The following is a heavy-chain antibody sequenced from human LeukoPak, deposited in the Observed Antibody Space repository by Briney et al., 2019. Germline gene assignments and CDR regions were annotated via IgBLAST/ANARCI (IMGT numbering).Heavy chain of an antibody. D-gene: IGHD3-10*01. V-gene: IGHV3-48*03. CDR3: ARVVYYGSGREYYYYMDV. CDR2: ISSSGSTI. J-gene: IGHJ6*03. CDR1: GFTFSSYE. Sequence: PGGSLRLSCAASGFTFSSYEVNWVRQAPGKGLEWVSYISSSGSTIYYADSVKGRFTISRDNAKNSLYLQMNSLRAEDTAVYYCARVVYYGSGREYYYYMDVWGKGTTVTVSS.